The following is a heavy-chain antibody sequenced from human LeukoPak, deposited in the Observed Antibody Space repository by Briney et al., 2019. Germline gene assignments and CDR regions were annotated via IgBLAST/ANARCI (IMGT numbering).Heavy chain of an antibody. CDR1: GGSISGSGYY. CDR3: ARDHSSSSEDY. V-gene: IGHV4-39*02. CDR2: MYYSGST. J-gene: IGHJ4*02. Sequence: SETLSLTCTVSGGSISGSGYYWGWIRQPPGKGLEWIGSMYYSGSTYYNPSLKSRVTISVDTSKNQFFLNLSSVTAADTAVYYCARDHSSSSEDYWGQGTLVTVSS. D-gene: IGHD6-13*01.